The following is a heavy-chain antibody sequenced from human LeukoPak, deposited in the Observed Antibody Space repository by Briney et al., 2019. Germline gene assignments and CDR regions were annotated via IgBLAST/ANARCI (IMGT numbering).Heavy chain of an antibody. Sequence: GGSLRVSCADSRFTFDDYFMPWVRQAPGKGLALISLISRDSGTTYYADSVKGPFTISRDNRKNSLYLQRTSPRTEDTALYYCAKHNWNYDSWGQGTLVTVSS. CDR3: AKHNWNYDS. CDR2: ISRDSGTT. D-gene: IGHD1-1*01. CDR1: RFTFDDYF. V-gene: IGHV3-43*02. J-gene: IGHJ5*01.